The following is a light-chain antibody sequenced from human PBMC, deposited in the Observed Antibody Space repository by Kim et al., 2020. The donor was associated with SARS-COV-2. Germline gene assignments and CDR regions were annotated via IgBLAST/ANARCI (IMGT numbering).Light chain of an antibody. Sequence: QSALTQPPSVSGSPGQSVTISCTGTSSDVGGYNYASWYQQHPGKAPKLMIYEVSKRPSGVPDRFSGSKSGNTASLTVSGLQADDEADYYCSSYAGSNNPLFGRGTQLTVL. J-gene: IGLJ3*02. V-gene: IGLV2-8*01. CDR3: SSYAGSNNPL. CDR2: EVS. CDR1: SSDVGGYNY.